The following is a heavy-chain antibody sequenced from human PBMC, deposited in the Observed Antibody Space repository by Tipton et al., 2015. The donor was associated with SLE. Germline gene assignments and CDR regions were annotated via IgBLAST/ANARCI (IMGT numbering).Heavy chain of an antibody. Sequence: TLSPTCTVSGGSITSRYWNWVRQPPGKGLEWIGYIYYSGTTSYNSSLKSRVTISVDSAKNQFSLKVSSVTAADTAVYFCARGDFWSGLDYWGQGALVTVSS. CDR2: IYYSGTT. J-gene: IGHJ4*02. CDR3: ARGDFWSGLDY. V-gene: IGHV4-59*11. D-gene: IGHD3-3*01. CDR1: GGSITSRY.